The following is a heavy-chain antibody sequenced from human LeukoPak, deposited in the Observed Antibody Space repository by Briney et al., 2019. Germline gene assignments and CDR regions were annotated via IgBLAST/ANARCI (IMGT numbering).Heavy chain of an antibody. CDR1: GFTFSSYG. Sequence: GGSLRLSCATSGFTFSSYGIHWVRQAPGKGLEWVTFIYYDGSQKYYADSVKGRFTISKDNSKTTVYLQMNSLRPEDTAVYYCARDIAGGRSGGTDDAFDIWGQGTMVTVSS. CDR3: ARDIAGGRSGGTDDAFDI. CDR2: IYYDGSQK. V-gene: IGHV3-30*02. D-gene: IGHD2-15*01. J-gene: IGHJ3*02.